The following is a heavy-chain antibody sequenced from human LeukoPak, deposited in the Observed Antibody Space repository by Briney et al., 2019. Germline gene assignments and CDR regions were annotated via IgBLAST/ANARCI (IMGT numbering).Heavy chain of an antibody. D-gene: IGHD3-10*01. V-gene: IGHV4-34*01. CDR2: ISQSGRT. CDR3: ARGHVPRD. Sequence: SETLSLTCAVYGGSFNDFYGSWIRQSPGKGLEWIGEISQSGRTNYNPSLRSRVTISIDTSKNQFSLKLNSVTAADTAVYYCARGHVPRDWGQGTLVTVSS. CDR1: GGSFNDFY. J-gene: IGHJ4*02.